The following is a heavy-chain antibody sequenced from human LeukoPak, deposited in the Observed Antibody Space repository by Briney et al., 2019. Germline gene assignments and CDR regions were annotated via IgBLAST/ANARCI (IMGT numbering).Heavy chain of an antibody. J-gene: IGHJ4*02. V-gene: IGHV1-18*01. CDR1: GYTFTSYG. Sequence: ASVKVSCKASGYTFTSYGISWVRQAPGQGLEGMGWISAYNGNTNYAQKLQGRVTMTTDTSTSTAYMELRSLRPDDTAVYYCARSEDYDSSPSFDYWGQGTLVTVSS. D-gene: IGHD3-22*01. CDR2: ISAYNGNT. CDR3: ARSEDYDSSPSFDY.